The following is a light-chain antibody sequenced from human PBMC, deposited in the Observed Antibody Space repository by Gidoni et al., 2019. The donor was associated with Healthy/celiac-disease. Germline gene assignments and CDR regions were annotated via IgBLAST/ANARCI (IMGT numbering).Light chain of an antibody. Sequence: SYSLTQPPSVSVSPGQKASITCSGDNLGDKYACWYQQKPGQSPVLVIYQDSKRPSGIPERFSGSNSGNTATLTISGTQAMDEADYYCQAWDSSTVVFGGGTKLTVL. CDR2: QDS. V-gene: IGLV3-1*01. CDR3: QAWDSSTVV. J-gene: IGLJ2*01. CDR1: NLGDKY.